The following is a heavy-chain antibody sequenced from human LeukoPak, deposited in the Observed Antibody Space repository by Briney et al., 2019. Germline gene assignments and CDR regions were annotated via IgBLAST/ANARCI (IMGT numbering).Heavy chain of an antibody. J-gene: IGHJ4*02. Sequence: GGSLRLSCAASGFTFSSYSMNWVRQAPGKGLEWVSSISSSSSYIYYADSVKGRFTISRDNAKNSLYLQMNSLRAEDTAVYYCARDGQWLPFDYWGQGTLVTVSS. D-gene: IGHD6-19*01. CDR2: ISSSSSYI. V-gene: IGHV3-21*01. CDR1: GFTFSSYS. CDR3: ARDGQWLPFDY.